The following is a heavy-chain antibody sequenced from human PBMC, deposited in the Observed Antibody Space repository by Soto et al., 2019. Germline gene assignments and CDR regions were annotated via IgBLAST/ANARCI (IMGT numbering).Heavy chain of an antibody. CDR2: VSFDGSET. CDR3: ATTNHFDY. V-gene: IGHV3-30*04. CDR1: GFIFNSYA. Sequence: GGSLRLSCEASGFIFNSYAMHWVRRAPGRGLEWLAVVSFDGSETYFVDSVKGRFTISRDNAKSSLYLQMNSLKTEDTGIYYCATTNHFDYWGQGTLVTVSS. J-gene: IGHJ4*02.